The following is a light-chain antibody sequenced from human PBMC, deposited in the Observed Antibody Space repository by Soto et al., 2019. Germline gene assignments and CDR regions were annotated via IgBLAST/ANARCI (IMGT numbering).Light chain of an antibody. J-gene: IGLJ2*01. CDR1: SSNIGSHT. V-gene: IGLV1-44*01. CDR3: AAWDDSLNGVV. CDR2: SNT. Sequence: QSVLTQPPSASGTPEQTIAISCSGGSSNIGSHTVNWYQQLPGTAPRLLIYSNTQRPSGVPDRFSGSKSGTSASLAISGLQSEYEGDYYCAAWDDSLNGVVFGGGTKVTVL.